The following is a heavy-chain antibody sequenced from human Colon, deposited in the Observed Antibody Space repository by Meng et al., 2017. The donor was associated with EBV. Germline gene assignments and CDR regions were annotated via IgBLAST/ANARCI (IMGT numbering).Heavy chain of an antibody. Sequence: QLQLVQSGAEVKKPXXSVKVSCKAAGYTFIDYYMHWVRQAPGQGLEWMGIIHPSGGSTSYAQKFQGRVTMTKDTSTSTVYMELSSLGSEDTAVYYCARAAGSFGDWGQGTLVTVSS. CDR2: IHPSGGST. V-gene: IGHV1-46*01. CDR3: ARAAGSFGD. CDR1: GYTFIDYY. D-gene: IGHD3-10*01. J-gene: IGHJ4*02.